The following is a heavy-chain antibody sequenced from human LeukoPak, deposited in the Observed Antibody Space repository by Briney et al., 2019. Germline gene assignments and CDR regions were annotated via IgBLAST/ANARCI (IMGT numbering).Heavy chain of an antibody. J-gene: IGHJ4*02. D-gene: IGHD6-19*01. CDR3: ARVLARIAVAGLGDY. V-gene: IGHV1-18*01. CDR2: ISAYNGNT. Sequence: ASVKVSCKASGYTFTSYGISWVRQAPGQGLEWMGWISAYNGNTNYAQKLQGRVTMTTDTSTSTAYMELRSLRSDDTAVYYCARVLARIAVAGLGDYWGQGTLVTVSS. CDR1: GYTFTSYG.